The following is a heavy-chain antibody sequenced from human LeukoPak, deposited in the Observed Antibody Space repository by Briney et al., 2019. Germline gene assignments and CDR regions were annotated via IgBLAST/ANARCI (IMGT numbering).Heavy chain of an antibody. D-gene: IGHD1-26*01. Sequence: PSETLSLTCTVSAASISHYYWSWIRQTPEKGLEWMGHIHTSGATYSPSPKSRLTMSIDTSTNPLSLSLTTVSAPDTPLYFCARLGSYHDLWGLGALVTVSS. J-gene: IGHJ4*02. CDR3: ARLGSYHDL. V-gene: IGHV4-4*09. CDR2: IHTSGA. CDR1: AASISHYY.